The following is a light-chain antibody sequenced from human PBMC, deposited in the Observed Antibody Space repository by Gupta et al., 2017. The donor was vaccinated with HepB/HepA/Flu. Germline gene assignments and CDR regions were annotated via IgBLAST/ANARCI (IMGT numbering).Light chain of an antibody. J-gene: IGLJ2*01. CDR1: TSNIGSNT. V-gene: IGLV1-44*01. CDR3: ATWEDSLNGRI. Sequence: QSVLTQPPSAPGTPGQRVSISCSGSTSNIGSNTVTWYQQLPGTAPKLLIYSKNQQPSGVPDRFSGSKSGTSASLTISGLQSEDEADYYCATWEDSLNGRIFGGGTKLTVL. CDR2: SKN.